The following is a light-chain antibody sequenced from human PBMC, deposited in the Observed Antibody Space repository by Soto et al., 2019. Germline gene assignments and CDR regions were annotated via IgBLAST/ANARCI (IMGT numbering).Light chain of an antibody. Sequence: DIQMTQSPSTLSASVGGRVTITCRASQSIGSWLAWYQQKPGKAPKFLIYDASSLESGVPSRFSGSGSGTEFTLTISSLQPDDFATYYCQQYNSYPRTFGQGTKVDI. CDR3: QQYNSYPRT. J-gene: IGKJ1*01. CDR1: QSIGSW. V-gene: IGKV1-5*01. CDR2: DAS.